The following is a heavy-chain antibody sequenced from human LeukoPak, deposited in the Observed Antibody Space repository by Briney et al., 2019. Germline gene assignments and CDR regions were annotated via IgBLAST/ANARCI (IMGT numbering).Heavy chain of an antibody. V-gene: IGHV1-69*13. CDR3: ARRPYCSGGNCHSP. D-gene: IGHD2-15*01. CDR2: IIPIFGTA. Sequence: GASVKVSCKASRGTFSSYAISWVRQAPGQGLEWMGGIIPIFGTANYAQKFQGRVTITADESTSTAYMELSSLRSEDTAVYYCARRPYCSGGNCHSPWGQGTLVTVSS. J-gene: IGHJ5*02. CDR1: RGTFSSYA.